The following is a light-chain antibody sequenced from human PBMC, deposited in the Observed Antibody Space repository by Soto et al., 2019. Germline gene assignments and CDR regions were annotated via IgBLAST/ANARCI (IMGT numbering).Light chain of an antibody. V-gene: IGKV1-39*01. Sequence: IQMTQSPSSLSASLLVRVTITFRASQSISSYLNWYQQKPGKAPKLLIYAASSLQSGVPSRFSGSGFGTEFTLTISSLQPDDFATYYCQQYNTYRTFGQGTKVDIK. CDR2: AAS. CDR3: QQYNTYRT. CDR1: QSISSY. J-gene: IGKJ1*01.